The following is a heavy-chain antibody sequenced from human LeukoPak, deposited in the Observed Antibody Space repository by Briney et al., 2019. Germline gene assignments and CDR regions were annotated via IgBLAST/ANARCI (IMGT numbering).Heavy chain of an antibody. J-gene: IGHJ4*02. CDR3: ARLNPYYDIVTGRGFDY. Sequence: GESLKISCKGSGYSFTSCWIGWVRPMPGKGLGWVWIIYPGDSDTRDSPSFQGQVTISADKSISTAYLQWSSLKASDTAMYYCARLNPYYDIVTGRGFDYWGQGTLVTVSS. D-gene: IGHD3-9*01. V-gene: IGHV5-51*01. CDR2: IYPGDSDT. CDR1: GYSFTSCW.